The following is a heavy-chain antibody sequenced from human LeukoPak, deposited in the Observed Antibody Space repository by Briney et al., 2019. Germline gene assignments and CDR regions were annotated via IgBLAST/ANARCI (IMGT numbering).Heavy chain of an antibody. D-gene: IGHD1-1*01. CDR2: INPSGGST. CDR1: GYTFTSYY. J-gene: IGHJ4*02. V-gene: IGHV1-46*01. Sequence: GASVKVSCKASGYTFTSYYMHWVRQAPGQGLEWMGIINPSGGSTSYAQTFQGRVTMTRDTSTSTVYMELSSLRSEDTAVYYCARNGQDGTLGNWGQGTQVTVSS. CDR3: ARNGQDGTLGN.